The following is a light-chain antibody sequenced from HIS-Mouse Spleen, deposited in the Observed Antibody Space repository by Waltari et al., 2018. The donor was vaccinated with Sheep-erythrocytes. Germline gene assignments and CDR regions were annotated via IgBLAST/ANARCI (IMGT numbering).Light chain of an antibody. CDR1: QGISSW. V-gene: IGKV1-12*01. CDR3: QQANSFPIT. J-gene: IGKJ5*01. CDR2: AAS. Sequence: DIQMTQSPSSVSASVGDRVTSTCRASQGISSWLAWSQQQPGKAPKLLIYAASSLQSGVPSRFSGSGSGTDFTLTISSLQPEDFATYYCQQANSFPITFGQGTRLEIK.